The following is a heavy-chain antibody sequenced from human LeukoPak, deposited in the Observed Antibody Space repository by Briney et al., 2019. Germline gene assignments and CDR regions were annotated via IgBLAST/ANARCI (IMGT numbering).Heavy chain of an antibody. Sequence: PSETLSLTCAVYGGSFSGYYWSWIRQPPGKGLEWIAYINYSESTNYNPSLKSRVTISVDTSKNHFSLTLSSVTAADTAVYYCARFGGPHAFDIRGQGTMVTVSS. CDR1: GGSFSGYY. J-gene: IGHJ3*02. CDR3: ARFGGPHAFDI. D-gene: IGHD3-3*01. CDR2: INYSEST. V-gene: IGHV4-59*01.